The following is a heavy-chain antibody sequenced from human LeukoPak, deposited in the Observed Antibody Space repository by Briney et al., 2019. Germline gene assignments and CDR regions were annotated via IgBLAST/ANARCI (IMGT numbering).Heavy chain of an antibody. CDR2: ISGSGGST. D-gene: IGHD6-19*01. CDR1: GFTFSSYA. Sequence: PGGSLRLSCAASGFTFSSYAMSWVRQAPGKGLEWVSAISGSGGSTYYADSVKGRFTISRDNSKNTLHLQMNSLRAEDTAVYYCATGSGWYVRGDDWGQGTLVTVSS. CDR3: ATGSGWYVRGDD. J-gene: IGHJ4*02. V-gene: IGHV3-23*01.